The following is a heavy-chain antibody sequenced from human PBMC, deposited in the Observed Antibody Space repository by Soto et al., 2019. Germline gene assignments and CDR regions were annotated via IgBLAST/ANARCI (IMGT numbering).Heavy chain of an antibody. CDR2: IGSSSSYI. J-gene: IGHJ4*02. CDR3: ARDAWQQLDFDY. Sequence: EVQLVESGGGLVKPGGSLRLSCAASGFTFSSYSMNWVRRAPGKGLEWVSSIGSSSSYIYYADSVKGRFTVSRDNTNNPLYLQMDSLRAEDTAVYYCARDAWQQLDFDYWGQGTLVTVSS. CDR1: GFTFSSYS. D-gene: IGHD6-13*01. V-gene: IGHV3-21*01.